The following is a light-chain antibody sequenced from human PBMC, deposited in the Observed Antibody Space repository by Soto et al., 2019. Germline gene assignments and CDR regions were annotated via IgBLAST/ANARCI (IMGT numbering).Light chain of an antibody. V-gene: IGKV3-20*01. Sequence: EIVLTQSPGTLSLSPGERATLSCRASQSVSSSYLAWYQQKPGQAPRLPIYGASSRATGIPDRFSGSGSGTAFTLTISRLEPEDFAVYYCQQYGSSPRTWTFGQGTKVEIK. J-gene: IGKJ1*01. CDR3: QQYGSSPRTWT. CDR2: GAS. CDR1: QSVSSSY.